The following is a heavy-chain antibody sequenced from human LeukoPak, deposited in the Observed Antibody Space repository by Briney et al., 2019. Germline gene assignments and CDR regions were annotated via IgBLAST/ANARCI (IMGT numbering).Heavy chain of an antibody. D-gene: IGHD2-2*01. Sequence: PSGTLSLTCAVSGGSISSSNWWSWVLQTPGKGLEWIGEIYHSGSTNYNPSLKSRVTISVDKSKNQFSLKLSSVTAADTAVYYCARLVVPATMIDYWGQGTLVTVSS. CDR1: GGSISSSNW. CDR3: ARLVVPATMIDY. CDR2: IYHSGST. V-gene: IGHV4-4*02. J-gene: IGHJ4*02.